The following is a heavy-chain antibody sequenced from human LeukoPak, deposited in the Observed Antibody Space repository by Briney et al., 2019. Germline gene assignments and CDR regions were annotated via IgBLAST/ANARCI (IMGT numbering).Heavy chain of an antibody. D-gene: IGHD4-17*01. Sequence: GRSLRLSCAASGFTFSSYSMNWVRQAPGKGLEWVSSISSSSSYIYYADSVKGRFTISRDNAKNSLYLQMNSLRAEDTALYYCANLHGDYRDYWGQGTLVTVSS. V-gene: IGHV3-21*04. CDR1: GFTFSSYS. CDR3: ANLHGDYRDY. J-gene: IGHJ4*02. CDR2: ISSSSSYI.